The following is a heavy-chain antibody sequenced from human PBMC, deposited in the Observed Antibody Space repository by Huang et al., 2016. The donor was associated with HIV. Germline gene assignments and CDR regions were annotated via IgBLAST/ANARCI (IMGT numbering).Heavy chain of an antibody. CDR3: ARDWSFGSSTSPAD. D-gene: IGHD6-6*01. Sequence: QVQLVQSGAEVKNPGASVRVSCKASGYTFTDSIIHWVRQAPGQGLEGSGWINPKRGGTIYAQRFQGRITMIRDTTISTVHMDLRRIQSDDTAVYFCARDWSFGSSTSPADWGQGTLVTVSS. V-gene: IGHV1-2*02. CDR1: GYTFTDSI. CDR2: INPKRGGT. J-gene: IGHJ4*02.